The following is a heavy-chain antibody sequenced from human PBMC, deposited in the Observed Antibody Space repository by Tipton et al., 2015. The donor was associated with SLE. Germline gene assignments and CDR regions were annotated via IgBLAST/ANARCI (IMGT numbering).Heavy chain of an antibody. J-gene: IGHJ4*02. Sequence: TLSLTCTVSGGSLNSFSWNWIRQPAGKGLEWIGQIYASGSTNYSPSLESRITLSVDTSESQFSLNLNSLTAADTAVYYCARGTWLGIYLDFWGQGTLVAVSS. CDR1: GGSLNSFS. CDR2: IYASGST. V-gene: IGHV4-4*07. CDR3: ARGTWLGIYLDF. D-gene: IGHD3-10*01.